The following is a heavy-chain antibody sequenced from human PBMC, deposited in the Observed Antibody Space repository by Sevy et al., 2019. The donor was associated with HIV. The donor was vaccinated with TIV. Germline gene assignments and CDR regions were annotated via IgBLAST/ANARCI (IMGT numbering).Heavy chain of an antibody. CDR2: IYYRGNT. V-gene: IGHV4-39*02. CDR1: GDSITSSSYY. D-gene: IGHD6-13*01. J-gene: IGHJ4*02. Sequence: SETLSLTCSVSGDSITSSSYYWGWIRQPPGKGLEWFGIIYYRGNTYYNPSLKSRVTIFVDTSKNHFSLKLTSVTAAETAFYYCARRVYGSSHYFDYWGQGTLVTVSS. CDR3: ARRVYGSSHYFDY.